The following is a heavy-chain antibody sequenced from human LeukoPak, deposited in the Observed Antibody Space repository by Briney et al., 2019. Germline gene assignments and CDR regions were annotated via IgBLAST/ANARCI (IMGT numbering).Heavy chain of an antibody. Sequence: RXXRLSCAASGFTFSSYGMHWVRQAPGKGLEWVAVIWYDGSNKYYADSVKGRFTISRDNSKNTLYMQMNSLRAEDTAVYYCAKDISSGWRYFDYWGQGTLVTVSS. CDR3: AKDISSGWRYFDY. J-gene: IGHJ4*02. D-gene: IGHD6-19*01. CDR2: IWYDGSNK. CDR1: GFTFSSYG. V-gene: IGHV3-33*06.